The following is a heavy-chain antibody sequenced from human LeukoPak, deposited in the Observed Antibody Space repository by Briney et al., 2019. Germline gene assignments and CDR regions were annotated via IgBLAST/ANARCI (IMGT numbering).Heavy chain of an antibody. D-gene: IGHD1-1*01. V-gene: IGHV3-23*01. CDR1: GFSFGSEA. CDR3: AKVRSGSANWALRIFDN. J-gene: IGHJ4*02. CDR2: ISPGGGTT. Sequence: GGSLRLSCEVSGFSFGSEAMSWVRQSPARGLEWVASISPGGGTTYYADYVKDRFTISRDNSNNMLYVQMNSLRAEDTAVYYCAKVRSGSANWALRIFDNWGQGTLVTVSS.